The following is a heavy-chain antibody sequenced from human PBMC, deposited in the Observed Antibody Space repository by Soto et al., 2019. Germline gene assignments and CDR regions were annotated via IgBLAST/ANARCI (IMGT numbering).Heavy chain of an antibody. CDR2: MSGSGDDE. CDR3: ATRVTIYAVDPADY. CDR1: GFTFTNYG. V-gene: IGHV3-23*01. J-gene: IGHJ4*02. Sequence: EVQLLESGGGLVQPGGSLRLSCAASGFTFTNYGMSWVRQAPGKGLEWVSVMSGSGDDEYYADSVKGRFTISRDNSKNKLYLQMNSLRAEDTAVYFCATRVTIYAVDPADYWGQGTQVAVSS. D-gene: IGHD3-3*01.